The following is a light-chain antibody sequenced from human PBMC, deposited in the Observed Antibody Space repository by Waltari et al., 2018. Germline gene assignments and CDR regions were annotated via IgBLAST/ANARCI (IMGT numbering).Light chain of an antibody. Sequence: IVLTQSPATLSLSPGQGATLPCRASQSVNTKLAWYQQKPGQAPRLLIYDASNRATGIPGRFSGRGSGTDFTLTISSLEPEDFAVYYCQQRSNWPPMYTFGQGTKLEIK. CDR1: QSVNTK. J-gene: IGKJ2*01. CDR2: DAS. CDR3: QQRSNWPPMYT. V-gene: IGKV3-11*01.